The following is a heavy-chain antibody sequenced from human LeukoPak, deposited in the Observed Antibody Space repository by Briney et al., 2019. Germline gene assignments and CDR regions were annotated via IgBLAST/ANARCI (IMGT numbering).Heavy chain of an antibody. J-gene: IGHJ3*02. Sequence: PSETLSLTCTVYGGSISSSSYYWGWIRQPPGKGLEWIGSIYYSGSTYYNPSLKSRVTISVDTSKNQFSLKLSSVTAADTAVYYCARWEVGAKDAFDIWGQGTMVTVSS. CDR1: GGSISSSSYY. V-gene: IGHV4-39*07. D-gene: IGHD1-26*01. CDR3: ARWEVGAKDAFDI. CDR2: IYYSGST.